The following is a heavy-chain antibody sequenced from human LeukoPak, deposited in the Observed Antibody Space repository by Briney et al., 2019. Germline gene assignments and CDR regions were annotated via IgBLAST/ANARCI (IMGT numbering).Heavy chain of an antibody. J-gene: IGHJ3*02. Sequence: PSETLSLTCAVSGGSFSDYYWSWIRQPPGKGLEWIGEINHSGSTIYKPSLKSRVTISLDTSKSQFSLKLSSVTAADTAVYYCATLRTIKPGVKDAFDIWGQGTLVTVSS. D-gene: IGHD4/OR15-4a*01. CDR3: ATLRTIKPGVKDAFDI. CDR2: INHSGST. V-gene: IGHV4-34*01. CDR1: GGSFSDYY.